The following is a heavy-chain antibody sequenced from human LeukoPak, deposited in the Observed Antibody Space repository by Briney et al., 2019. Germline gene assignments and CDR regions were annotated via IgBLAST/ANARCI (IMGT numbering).Heavy chain of an antibody. CDR1: GYSFTSYY. CDR3: ALGYVYGRYHCHY. CDR2: INPSDGST. D-gene: IGHD5-18*01. J-gene: IGHJ4*02. Sequence: GTSVKVSCKASGYSFTSYYMHWVRQAPGQGPEWMGTINPSDGSTIYAQKFQGRITMTRDTSTSTLYMEVNSLRSDDAAVYYCALGYVYGRYHCHYWGQGTLVTVSS. V-gene: IGHV1-46*01.